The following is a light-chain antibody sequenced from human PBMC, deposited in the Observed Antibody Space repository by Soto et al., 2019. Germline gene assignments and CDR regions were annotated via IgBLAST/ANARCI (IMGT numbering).Light chain of an antibody. J-gene: IGKJ1*01. V-gene: IGKV3-20*01. CDR2: DTS. CDR1: QSVSRSY. CDR3: QQYGSSPGT. Sequence: ETVLTQSPGTLSLSPGERATLSCRASQSVSRSYLAWYQQKPGQAPRLLIYDTSSRATGIPDRFSGSGSGTDFTLTISRLEPEDFAVYYCQQYGSSPGTFGQGTKVEIK.